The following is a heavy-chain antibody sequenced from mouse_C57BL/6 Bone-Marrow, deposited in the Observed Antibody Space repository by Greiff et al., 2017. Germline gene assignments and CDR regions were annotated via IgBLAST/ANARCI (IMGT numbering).Heavy chain of an antibody. J-gene: IGHJ4*01. CDR1: GYTFTSYG. Sequence: QVQLQQSGAELARPGASVKLSCKASGYTFTSYGISWVKQRTGQGLEWIGEIYPRSGNTYYNEKFKGKATLTADKSSSTAYMELRSLTSYDSAVYFCARGCGSSLDYAMDYWGQGTSVTVSS. CDR3: ARGCGSSLDYAMDY. CDR2: IYPRSGNT. V-gene: IGHV1-81*01. D-gene: IGHD1-1*01.